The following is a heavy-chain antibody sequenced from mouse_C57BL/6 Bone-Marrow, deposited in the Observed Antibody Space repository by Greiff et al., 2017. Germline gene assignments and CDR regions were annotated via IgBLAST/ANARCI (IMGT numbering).Heavy chain of an antibody. V-gene: IGHV1-76*01. Sequence: QVQLKESGAELVRPGASVKLSCKASGYTFTDYYINWVKQRPGQGLEWIARIYPGSGNTYYNEKFKGKATLTAEKSSSTAYMQLSSLTSEDSAVYFCARGDYEFLYYAMDYWGQGTSVTVSS. J-gene: IGHJ4*01. CDR1: GYTFTDYY. D-gene: IGHD2-4*01. CDR2: IYPGSGNT. CDR3: ARGDYEFLYYAMDY.